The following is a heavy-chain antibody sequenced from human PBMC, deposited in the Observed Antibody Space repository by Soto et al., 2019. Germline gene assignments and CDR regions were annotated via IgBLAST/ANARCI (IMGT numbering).Heavy chain of an antibody. V-gene: IGHV3-15*01. Sequence: PGGSLRLSCAASGFTFSNAWMSWVRQAPGKGLEWVGRIKSKTDGGTIDYAAPVKGRFTISRDDSKNTLYLQMNSLKTEDTAVYYCITDLSRHDYGDYGDYYYGMDVWGQGTTVTVSS. D-gene: IGHD4-17*01. CDR3: ITDLSRHDYGDYGDYYYGMDV. CDR1: GFTFSNAW. J-gene: IGHJ6*02. CDR2: IKSKTDGGTI.